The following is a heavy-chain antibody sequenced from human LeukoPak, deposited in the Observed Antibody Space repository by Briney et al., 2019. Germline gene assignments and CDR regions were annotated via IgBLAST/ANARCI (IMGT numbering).Heavy chain of an antibody. Sequence: SETLSLTCTVSGVXVSSGSYYWTWIRQPPGKGLEWIGYSYYSGSTKYNPSLKSRVTISVDTSKNQFSLKLSSVTAADTAVYYCARDMYGSGYFLPESPWGQGTLVTVSS. CDR2: SYYSGST. CDR1: GVXVSSGSYY. J-gene: IGHJ5*02. CDR3: ARDMYGSGYFLPESP. D-gene: IGHD3-10*01. V-gene: IGHV4-61*01.